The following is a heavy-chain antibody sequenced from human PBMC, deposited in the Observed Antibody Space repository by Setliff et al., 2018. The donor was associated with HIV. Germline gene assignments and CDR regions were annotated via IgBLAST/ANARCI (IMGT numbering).Heavy chain of an antibody. Sequence: ASVKVSCKASGYTFTGYYIHWVRQAPGQGLEWMGWIVPNSDDTNYAQKFQGRVTMTRDTSISTAYMEMSRLRSDDTAIYYCARAAGDWNTFDIWGQGTMVTVSS. CDR1: GYTFTGYY. J-gene: IGHJ3*02. CDR2: IVPNSDDT. D-gene: IGHD1-1*01. CDR3: ARAAGDWNTFDI. V-gene: IGHV1-2*02.